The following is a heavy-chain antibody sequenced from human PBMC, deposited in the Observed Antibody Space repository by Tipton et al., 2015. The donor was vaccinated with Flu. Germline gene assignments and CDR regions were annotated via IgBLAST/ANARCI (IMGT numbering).Heavy chain of an antibody. D-gene: IGHD6-13*01. Sequence: SLRLSCAASGFTVSSNYMSWVRQAPGKGLEWVSVIYSGGNTYYADSVKGRFTISRDNSKNTLYLQMNSLRAEDTAVYYCARGERSSSRWYYMDVWGKGTTVTVSS. CDR1: GFTVSSNY. J-gene: IGHJ6*03. CDR2: IYSGGNT. V-gene: IGHV3-66*01. CDR3: ARGERSSSRWYYMDV.